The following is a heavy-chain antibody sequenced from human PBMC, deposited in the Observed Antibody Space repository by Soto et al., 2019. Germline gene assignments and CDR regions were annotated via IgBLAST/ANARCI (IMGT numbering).Heavy chain of an antibody. CDR1: GGSIGSYY. V-gene: IGHV4-59*01. Sequence: PSETLSLTCTVTGGSIGSYYWSWIRQSPGRGLEWIGCVYYSDGTNYNPSLKSRATMSMDKSNNQFSLRLRSVTAADTAVYYCARTESSSWSFFYYGMDVCGQGTTVTVSS. CDR2: VYYSDGT. J-gene: IGHJ6*02. D-gene: IGHD6-13*01. CDR3: ARTESSSWSFFYYGMDV.